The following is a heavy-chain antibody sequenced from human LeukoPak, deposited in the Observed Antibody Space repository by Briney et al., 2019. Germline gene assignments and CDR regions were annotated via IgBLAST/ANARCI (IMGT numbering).Heavy chain of an antibody. V-gene: IGHV4-34*01. CDR3: ARIFEVAGDDYGGRGAFDI. CDR1: GFIFSNAW. CDR2: INHSGST. J-gene: IGHJ3*02. Sequence: GSLRLSCTASGFIFSNAWMSWIRQPPGKGLEWIGEINHSGSTNYNPSLKSRVTISVDTSKNQFSLNLRSVTAADTAVYYCARIFEVAGDDYGGRGAFDIWGQGTMVTVSS. D-gene: IGHD4-23*01.